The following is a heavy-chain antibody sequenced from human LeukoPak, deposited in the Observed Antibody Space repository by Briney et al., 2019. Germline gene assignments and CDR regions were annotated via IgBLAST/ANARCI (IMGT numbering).Heavy chain of an antibody. J-gene: IGHJ4*02. CDR1: GDSVSSNSVA. CDR3: ARITGTGSFDY. V-gene: IGHV6-1*01. CDR2: TYYRSKWYT. D-gene: IGHD1-1*01. Sequence: SQTLSLTCAISGDSVSSNSVAWIWIRQSPSRGLEWLGRTYYRSKWYTDYALSVRGRITITPDTSKSQFSLQLNSVTPEDTAVYYCARITGTGSFDYWGQGILVTVSP.